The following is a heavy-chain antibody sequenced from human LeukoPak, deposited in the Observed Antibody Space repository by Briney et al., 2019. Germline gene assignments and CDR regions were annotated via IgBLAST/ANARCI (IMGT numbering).Heavy chain of an antibody. Sequence: SVKVSCKASGYTFTGYYIHWVRQAPGQGLEWMGWINPNSGDTNYAQKFQGRVTMTRDTSISTAYMDLSRLISDDTAVYYCVRVRGDSVPNAFDIWGQGTMVTVSS. J-gene: IGHJ3*02. CDR1: GYTFTGYY. D-gene: IGHD3-10*01. V-gene: IGHV1-2*02. CDR2: INPNSGDT. CDR3: VRVRGDSVPNAFDI.